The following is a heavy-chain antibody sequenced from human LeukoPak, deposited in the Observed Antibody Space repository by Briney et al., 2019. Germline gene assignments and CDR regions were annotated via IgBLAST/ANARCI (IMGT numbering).Heavy chain of an antibody. CDR1: GFTFSSYG. CDR3: AKAGSSWLTNWFDP. V-gene: IGHV3-30*18. D-gene: IGHD6-13*01. CDR2: ISYDGSNK. Sequence: GGSLRLSCAASGFTFSSYGIHWVRQAPGKGLEGVAVISYDGSNKYYADSVKGRFTISRDNAKNSLYLQMNSLRAEDTALYYCAKAGSSWLTNWFDPWGQGTLVTVSS. J-gene: IGHJ5*02.